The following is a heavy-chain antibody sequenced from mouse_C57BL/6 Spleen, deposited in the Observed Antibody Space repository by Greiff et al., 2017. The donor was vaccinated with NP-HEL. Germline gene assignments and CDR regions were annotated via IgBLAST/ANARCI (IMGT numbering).Heavy chain of an antibody. Sequence: EVQLQQSGAELVRPGASVKLSCTASGFNIKDDYMHWVKQRPEQGLEWIGWIDPENGDTEYASKFQGKATITADTSSNTAYLQLSSLTSEDTAVYYCTTPSVSYGEFAYWGQGTLVTVSA. CDR2: IDPENGDT. D-gene: IGHD1-1*01. CDR1: GFNIKDDY. V-gene: IGHV14-4*01. J-gene: IGHJ3*01. CDR3: TTPSVSYGEFAY.